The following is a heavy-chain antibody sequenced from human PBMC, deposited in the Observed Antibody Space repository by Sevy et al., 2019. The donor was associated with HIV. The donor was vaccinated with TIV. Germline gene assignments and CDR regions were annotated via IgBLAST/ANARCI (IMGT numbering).Heavy chain of an antibody. CDR2: IWYDGINK. V-gene: IGHV3-33*01. D-gene: IGHD2-8*01. CDR3: ARDSRNGLDP. CDR1: GFIFSTYG. Sequence: GGSLRLSCVASGFIFSTYGMRWVRQAPGKGLEWVAVIWYDGINKDYADSVKGRFIISRDNSKNTMYLEMDSLRAEDKAVYYCARDSRNGLDPWGQRALVTVSS. J-gene: IGHJ5*02.